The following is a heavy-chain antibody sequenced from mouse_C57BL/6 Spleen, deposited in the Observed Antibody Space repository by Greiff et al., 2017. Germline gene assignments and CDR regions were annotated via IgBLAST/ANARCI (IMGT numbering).Heavy chain of an antibody. Sequence: EVQVVESGPELVKPGASVKISCKASGYSFTGYYMNWVKQSPEKSLEWIGEINPSTGGTTYNQKFKAKATLTVDKSSSTAYMQLKSLTSEDSAVYYCARVYDGYYAWFAYWGQGTLVTVSA. CDR1: GYSFTGYY. CDR3: ARVYDGYYAWFAY. J-gene: IGHJ3*01. D-gene: IGHD2-3*01. V-gene: IGHV1-42*01. CDR2: INPSTGGT.